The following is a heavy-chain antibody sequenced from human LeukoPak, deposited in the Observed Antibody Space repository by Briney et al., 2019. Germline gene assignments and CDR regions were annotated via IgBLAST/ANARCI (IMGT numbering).Heavy chain of an antibody. D-gene: IGHD5/OR15-5a*01. CDR3: AKGALGYGYGVRREGFDY. V-gene: IGHV3-30*18. J-gene: IGHJ4*02. Sequence: PGRSLRLSCAASGFTFSSYGMHWVRQAPGKGLEWVAGISYDGSNKYYADSVKGRFTISRDNSKNTLYLQMNSLRAEDTAVYYCAKGALGYGYGVRREGFDYWGQGTLVTVSS. CDR2: ISYDGSNK. CDR1: GFTFSSYG.